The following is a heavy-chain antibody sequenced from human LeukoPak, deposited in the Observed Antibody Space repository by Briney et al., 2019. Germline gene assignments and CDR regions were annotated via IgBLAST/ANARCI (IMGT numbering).Heavy chain of an antibody. Sequence: GGSLRFSCAASGFAFSSYWMHWVRQAPGKGLVWVSGIKSDGSSTSYADSVKGRFTISRDNAKNTLYLQMNSLRAEDTAVYYCARDPGATSSFIFDYWGQGTLATISS. CDR2: IKSDGSST. D-gene: IGHD1-26*01. CDR3: ARDPGATSSFIFDY. J-gene: IGHJ4*02. CDR1: GFAFSSYW. V-gene: IGHV3-74*01.